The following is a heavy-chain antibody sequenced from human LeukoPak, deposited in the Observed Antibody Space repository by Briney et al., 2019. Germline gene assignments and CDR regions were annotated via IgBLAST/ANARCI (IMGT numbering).Heavy chain of an antibody. CDR2: LHYSGST. D-gene: IGHD5-18*01. Sequence: PSETLSLICTVSGGSISSNSYYWGWVRQPPGKGLEWIGSLHYSGSTYYNPSLKSRVTISVDTSKNQFSLKLRSVTAADTAVYYCARAGGYGLIDYWGQGTMVTVSS. V-gene: IGHV4-39*07. CDR3: ARAGGYGLIDY. CDR1: GGSISSNSYY. J-gene: IGHJ4*02.